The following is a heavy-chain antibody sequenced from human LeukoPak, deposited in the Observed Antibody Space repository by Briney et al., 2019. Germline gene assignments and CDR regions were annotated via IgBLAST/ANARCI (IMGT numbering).Heavy chain of an antibody. J-gene: IGHJ4*02. CDR1: GFTFSSYP. CDR3: ARVGYNNIWLFDY. Sequence: GGFLRLSCAASGFTFSSYPMHWVRQAPGKGLEWVAVISYDGSNKYYADSVKGRFTISRDNSKNTLYLQMNSLRAEDTAVYYCARVGYNNIWLFDYWGQGTLVTVSS. CDR2: ISYDGSNK. D-gene: IGHD5-12*01. V-gene: IGHV3-30-3*01.